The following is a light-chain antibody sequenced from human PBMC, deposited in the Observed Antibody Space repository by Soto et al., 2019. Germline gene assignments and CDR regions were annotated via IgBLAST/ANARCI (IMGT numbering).Light chain of an antibody. CDR1: SSNIGAGYD. Sequence: QSVLTQPPSLSGAPGQRVTISCTGSSSNIGAGYDVHWYQQLPGTAPKLLIYGNSNRPSGVPDRFSGSKSGTSASLAITGLQAEDEADYCCQSYDSSLSGSRVFGTGTKVTVL. V-gene: IGLV1-40*01. J-gene: IGLJ1*01. CDR3: QSYDSSLSGSRV. CDR2: GNS.